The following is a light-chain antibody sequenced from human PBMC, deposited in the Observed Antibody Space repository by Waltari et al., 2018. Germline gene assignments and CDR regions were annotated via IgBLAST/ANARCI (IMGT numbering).Light chain of an antibody. V-gene: IGKV2-28*01. CDR2: FGS. J-gene: IGKJ5*01. Sequence: EMVLTQSPLSLPVTLGEPASISCTSSQSLLHSNGYNYLDWYVQRPGLPPRLLIYFGSYRASGVPDRFSGSGSVTDFTLKISKVEAEDVGVYYCMQALQTSITFGQGTRLEIK. CDR1: QSLLHSNGYNY. CDR3: MQALQTSIT.